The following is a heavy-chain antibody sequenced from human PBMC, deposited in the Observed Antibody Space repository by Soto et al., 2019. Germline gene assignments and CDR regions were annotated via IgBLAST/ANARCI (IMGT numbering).Heavy chain of an antibody. V-gene: IGHV4-61*01. Sequence: PSETLSLTCSVSGGSVSDKTYYWSWIRQPPGKRLKWIGYVYYSGTTNYNPSLKSRVTISVDLSKNRFSLRLSSVTTADTALYYCARTTAVPNTLRSRYFFDYWGQGTLVTVSS. CDR1: GGSVSDKTYY. CDR2: VYYSGTT. CDR3: ARTTAVPNTLRSRYFFDY. J-gene: IGHJ4*02. D-gene: IGHD4-17*01.